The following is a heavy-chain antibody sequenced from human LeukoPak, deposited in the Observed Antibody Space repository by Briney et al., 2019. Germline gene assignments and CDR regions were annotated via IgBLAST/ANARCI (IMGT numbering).Heavy chain of an antibody. CDR2: INPNSGGT. CDR3: ARGYSSGWSPSYNDAFDI. D-gene: IGHD6-19*01. V-gene: IGHV1-2*06. CDR1: GYTFTGYY. J-gene: IGHJ3*02. Sequence: GASVKVSCKASGYTFTGYYMHWVRQAPGQGLEWMGRINPNSGGTNYAQKFQGRVTMTRDTSISTAYMELSRLTSDDTAVYYCARGYSSGWSPSYNDAFDIWGQGTMVTVSS.